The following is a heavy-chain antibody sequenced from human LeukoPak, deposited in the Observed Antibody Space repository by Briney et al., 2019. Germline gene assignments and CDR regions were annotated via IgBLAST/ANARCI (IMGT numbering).Heavy chain of an antibody. J-gene: IGHJ6*03. CDR3: ARRYFHPTGDPFCSGGSCYSFRYYYYMDV. CDR2: INRSGSS. D-gene: IGHD2-15*01. V-gene: IGHV4-34*01. Sequence: SETLSLTCAVYGGSFSGYYWSWIRQPPGKGLEWIGEINRSGSSNYNPALKSRVTISADTSKNQFSLKLSSVTAADTAVYYCARRYFHPTGDPFCSGGSCYSFRYYYYMDVWGKGTTVTISS. CDR1: GGSFSGYY.